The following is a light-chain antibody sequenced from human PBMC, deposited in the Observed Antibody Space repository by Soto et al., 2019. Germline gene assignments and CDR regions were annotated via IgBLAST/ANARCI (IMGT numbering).Light chain of an antibody. Sequence: EFVLTQSPGTLSLSPGEGATLSCRASQSLSSNYLAWYHQKPGQAPRLLISGISRRAAGIPDRFSGGGSGTDFTLTISRLEPEDFAVYYCQQCGSSPWTFGQGTKVDIK. CDR1: QSLSSNY. J-gene: IGKJ1*01. CDR3: QQCGSSPWT. CDR2: GIS. V-gene: IGKV3-20*01.